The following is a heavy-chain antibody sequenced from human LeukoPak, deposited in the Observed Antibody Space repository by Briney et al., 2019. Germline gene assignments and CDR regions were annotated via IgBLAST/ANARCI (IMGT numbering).Heavy chain of an antibody. Sequence: PGGSLRLSCAASGFTFSSYAMHWVRQAPGKGLEWVAVISYDGSNKYYADSVKGRFTISRDNSKNTLYLQMNSLRAEDTAVYYCAREGRAGTCFDYWGQGTLVAVSS. D-gene: IGHD6-19*01. V-gene: IGHV3-30*04. J-gene: IGHJ4*02. CDR1: GFTFSSYA. CDR2: ISYDGSNK. CDR3: AREGRAGTCFDY.